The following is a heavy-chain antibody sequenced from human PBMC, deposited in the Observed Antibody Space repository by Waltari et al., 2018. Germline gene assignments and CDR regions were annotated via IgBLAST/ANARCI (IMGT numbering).Heavy chain of an antibody. CDR1: GGSISSHY. D-gene: IGHD2-15*01. J-gene: IGHJ4*02. CDR2: IYYSGST. Sequence: PGLVKPSETLSLTCTVSGGSISSHYWSCIRQHPGKGREWIGYIYYSGSTNYNPSLKSRVTISVDTSKNQFSLKLSSVTAADTAVYYCARDTYCSGGSCYLFDYWGQGTLVTVSS. CDR3: ARDTYCSGGSCYLFDY. V-gene: IGHV4-59*11.